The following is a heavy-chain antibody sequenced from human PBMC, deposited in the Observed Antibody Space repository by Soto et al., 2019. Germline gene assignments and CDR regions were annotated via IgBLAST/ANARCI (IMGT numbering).Heavy chain of an antibody. V-gene: IGHV3-48*03. CDR1: GFTFSSYE. CDR2: ISSSGNIE. D-gene: IGHD2-2*03. Sequence: PGGSLRLSCAASGFTFSSYEMNWVRQAPGKGLEWVSHISSSGNIEHYADSVKGRFTISRDNAKNTLYLQMNSLRAEDTAVYYCASEFDGSGRYFDYWGQGTLVTVSS. CDR3: ASEFDGSGRYFDY. J-gene: IGHJ4*02.